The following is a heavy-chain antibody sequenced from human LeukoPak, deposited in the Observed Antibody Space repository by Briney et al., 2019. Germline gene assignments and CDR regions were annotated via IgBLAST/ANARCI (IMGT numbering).Heavy chain of an antibody. CDR3: AKAPVTSCRGAFCYPFDY. V-gene: IGHV3-23*01. D-gene: IGHD2-15*01. CDR2: MSGSGGST. CDR1: GFTFSSHA. Sequence: PGGSLRLSCAGSGFTFSSHAMSWVRQAPGKGLEWVSAMSGSGGSTYYAASVRGRFTISRDTSRSTLYLQMNSLRAEDAAVYYCAKAPVTSCRGAFCYPFDYWGQGTLVTVSS. J-gene: IGHJ4*02.